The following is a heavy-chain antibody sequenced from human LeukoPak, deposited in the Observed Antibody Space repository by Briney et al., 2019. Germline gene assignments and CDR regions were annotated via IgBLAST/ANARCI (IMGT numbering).Heavy chain of an antibody. J-gene: IGHJ3*02. Sequence: GGSLRLSCAASGFTFSSYAMHWVRQATGKGLEWVSAIGTAGDTYYPGSVKGRFTISRENAKNSLYLQMNSLRAEDTAVYYCARESGGSYGYSGAFDIWGQGTMVTVSS. CDR1: GFTFSSYA. CDR2: IGTAGDT. CDR3: ARESGGSYGYSGAFDI. D-gene: IGHD5-18*01. V-gene: IGHV3-13*01.